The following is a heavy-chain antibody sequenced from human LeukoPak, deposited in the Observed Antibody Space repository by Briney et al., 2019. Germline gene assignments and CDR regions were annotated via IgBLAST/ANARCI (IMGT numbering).Heavy chain of an antibody. CDR3: ARSDIVVVPAAIPPPAFDI. CDR1: GGSISSGSYY. CDR2: IYTSGST. J-gene: IGHJ3*02. V-gene: IGHV4-61*02. D-gene: IGHD2-2*02. Sequence: PSQTLSLTCTVSGGSISSGSYYWSWIRQPAGKGLEWIVRIYTSGSTNYNPSLKSRVTISVDTSKNQFSLKLSSVTAADTAVYYCARSDIVVVPAAIPPPAFDIWGQGTMVTVSS.